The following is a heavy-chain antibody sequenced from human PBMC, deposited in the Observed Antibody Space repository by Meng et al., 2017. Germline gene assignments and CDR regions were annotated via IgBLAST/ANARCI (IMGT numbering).Heavy chain of an antibody. V-gene: IGHV1-69*02. D-gene: IGHD3-10*01. CDR2: IIPILGIA. CDR3: AGCRGHDDFDI. J-gene: IGHJ3*02. Sequence: SVKVSCKASGGTFSSYTISWVRQAPGQGLEWMGRIIPILGIANYAQKFQGRVTITADKSTSTAYMELSSLGSEDTAVYYCAGCRGHDDFDIWGQGTMVTVSS. CDR1: GGTFSSYT.